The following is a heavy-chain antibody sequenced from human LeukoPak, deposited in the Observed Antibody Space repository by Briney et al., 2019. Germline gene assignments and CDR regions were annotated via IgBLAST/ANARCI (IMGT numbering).Heavy chain of an antibody. CDR2: IYYSGST. J-gene: IGHJ4*02. D-gene: IGHD3-22*01. Sequence: NPSETLSLTCTVSGGSISSYYWSWIRQPPGKGLEWIGYIYYSGSTNYNPSLKSRVTISVDTSKNQFSLKLSSVTAADTAVYYCARGPWGLYYDSSDHWGQGTLVTVSS. V-gene: IGHV4-59*01. CDR1: GGSISSYY. CDR3: ARGPWGLYYDSSDH.